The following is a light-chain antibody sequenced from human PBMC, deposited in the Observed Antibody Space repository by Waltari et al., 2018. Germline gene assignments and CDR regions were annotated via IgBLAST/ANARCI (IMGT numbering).Light chain of an antibody. CDR3: QQTNTFPFT. J-gene: IGKJ2*01. Sequence: DIQMIQSPSSVPASLGDRVTITCRASQDIGRWLAWYQHKPGRAPNPLIFAASSLQNGVPSRFSGSGSGTYFTLTINSLQPEDFATYYCQQTNTFPFTFGQGTKLEIK. CDR2: AAS. V-gene: IGKV1-12*01. CDR1: QDIGRW.